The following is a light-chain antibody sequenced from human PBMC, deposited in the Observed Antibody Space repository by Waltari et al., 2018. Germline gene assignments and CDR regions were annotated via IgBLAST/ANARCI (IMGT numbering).Light chain of an antibody. CDR2: VNSDGSH. Sequence: QLVLTQSPSASASLGASVRLTCTLSSGHCSHIIEWDQQQPEKGPRYLMKVNSDGSHSKGDEMPDRFSGSGSGAERYLTISSVQSEDEADYYCQTGGHGTWVFGGGTKLTVL. CDR3: QTGGHGTWV. J-gene: IGLJ3*02. CDR1: SGHCSHI. V-gene: IGLV4-69*02.